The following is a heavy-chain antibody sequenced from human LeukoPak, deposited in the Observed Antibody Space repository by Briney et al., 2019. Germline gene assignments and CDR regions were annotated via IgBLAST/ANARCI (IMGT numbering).Heavy chain of an antibody. Sequence: ASVKVSCKASGYTFTSYGISWVRQAPGQGLEWTGWIGAYNGNTNYAQKLQGRVTMTTDTSTSTAYMELRSLRSDDTAVYYCARDKGMYNWIEPPFDYWGQGTLVTVSS. D-gene: IGHD1-20*01. CDR3: ARDKGMYNWIEPPFDY. CDR1: GYTFTSYG. J-gene: IGHJ4*02. V-gene: IGHV1-18*01. CDR2: IGAYNGNT.